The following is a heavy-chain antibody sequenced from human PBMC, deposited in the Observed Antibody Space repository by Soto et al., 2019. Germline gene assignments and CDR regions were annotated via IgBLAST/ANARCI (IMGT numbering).Heavy chain of an antibody. V-gene: IGHV1-18*01. CDR3: AKIPYYDFWSGYPPPGYMDV. CDR1: GYTFTSYG. Sequence: ASVKVSCKASGYTFTSYGISWVRQAPGQGLEWMGWISAYNGNTNYAQKLQGRVTMTTDTSTSTAYMELRSLRSDDTAVYYCAKIPYYDFWSGYPPPGYMDVWGKGTTVTVSS. J-gene: IGHJ6*03. D-gene: IGHD3-3*01. CDR2: ISAYNGNT.